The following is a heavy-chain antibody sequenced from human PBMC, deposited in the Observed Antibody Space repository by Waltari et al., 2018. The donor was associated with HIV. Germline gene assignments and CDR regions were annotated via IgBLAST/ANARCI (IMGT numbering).Heavy chain of an antibody. CDR1: GFTFTQYT. Sequence: VRLMESGGGLVEPGGSLTISCAASGFTFTQYTMNWIRHIPGKGLELLASISRDNRESYFIDSIKSRFTSSRDNAANSVFLHMDRLRVDDTARYFCVRDDPGYEPIDYWGRGTLVTVSS. J-gene: IGHJ4*02. D-gene: IGHD2-2*01. V-gene: IGHV3-21*02. CDR2: ISRDNRES. CDR3: VRDDPGYEPIDY.